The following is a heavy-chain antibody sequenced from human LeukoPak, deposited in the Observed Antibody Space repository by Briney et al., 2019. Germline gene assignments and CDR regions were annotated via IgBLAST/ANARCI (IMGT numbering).Heavy chain of an antibody. V-gene: IGHV4-61*01. CDR1: GGSISSSSYY. Sequence: PSETLSLTCTVSGGSISSSSYYWSWIRQPPGKGLEWIGYIYYSGSTNYNPSLKSRVTISVDTSKNQFSLKLSSVTAADTAVYYCARGRLLWYYSDAFDIWGQGTMVTVSS. J-gene: IGHJ3*02. D-gene: IGHD3-10*01. CDR2: IYYSGST. CDR3: ARGRLLWYYSDAFDI.